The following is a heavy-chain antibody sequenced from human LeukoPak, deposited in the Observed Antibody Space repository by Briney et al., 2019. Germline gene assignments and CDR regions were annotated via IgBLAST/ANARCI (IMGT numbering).Heavy chain of an antibody. CDR2: IIPIFGTA. V-gene: IGHV1-69*05. CDR3: ASRSRDVLRPLEWFPFDY. CDR1: GGTFSSYA. D-gene: IGHD3-3*01. J-gene: IGHJ4*02. Sequence: SVKVSCKASGGTFSSYAISWVRQAPGQGLEWMGGIIPIFGTANYAQKFQGRVTITTDESTSTAYMELSSLRSEDTAVYYCASRSRDVLRPLEWFPFDYWGQGTLVTVSS.